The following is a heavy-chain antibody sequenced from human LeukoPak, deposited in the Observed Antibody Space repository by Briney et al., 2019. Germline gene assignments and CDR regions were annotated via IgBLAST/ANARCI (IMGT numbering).Heavy chain of an antibody. D-gene: IGHD4-11*01. V-gene: IGHV4-4*07. CDR1: GGSISSYY. CDR2: TFSSEST. J-gene: IGHJ3*02. Sequence: KPSETLSLTCTVSGGSISSYYWSWIRQPAGKGLEWIGRTFSSESTNYNPSLKGRVTMSLDTSKSQFSLRLSSVTAADTAVYYCARAPLTVKDAFDIWGQGTMVTVSS. CDR3: ARAPLTVKDAFDI.